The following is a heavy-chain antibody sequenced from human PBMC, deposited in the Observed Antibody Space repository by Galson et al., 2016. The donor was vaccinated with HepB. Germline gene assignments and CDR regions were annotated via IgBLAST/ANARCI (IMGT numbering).Heavy chain of an antibody. J-gene: IGHJ4*02. CDR3: ARSYGNWPFDF. CDR2: IDWDDDK. V-gene: IGHV2-70*04. D-gene: IGHD2/OR15-2a*01. CDR1: GFSLNTTGMR. Sequence: PALVKPTQTLTLTCTFSGFSLNTTGMRVSWIRLTPGKALEWLARIDWDDDKFYSASLKTRLTISKDTSKNQVVLTMTNMDPVDTATYFCARSYGNWPFDFWGRGALVTVSS.